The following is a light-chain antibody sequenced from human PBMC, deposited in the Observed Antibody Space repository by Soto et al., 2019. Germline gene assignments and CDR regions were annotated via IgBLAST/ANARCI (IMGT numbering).Light chain of an antibody. CDR3: QQFESSVT. V-gene: IGKV3-20*01. CDR1: QSISSTF. J-gene: IGKJ1*01. CDR2: GAS. Sequence: EIVLTQSPASLSLSPGERATLSCRASQSISSTFFAWYQQRPGQAPRLLMYGASSRATGIPERFSGSGSGTDFTLTISRLAPEVVGVYYCQQFESSVTFGQGTKVEIK.